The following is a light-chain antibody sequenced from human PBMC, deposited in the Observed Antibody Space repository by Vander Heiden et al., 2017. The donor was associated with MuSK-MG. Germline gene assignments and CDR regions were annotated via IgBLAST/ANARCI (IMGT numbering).Light chain of an antibody. J-gene: IGLJ2*01. V-gene: IGLV1-47*01. CDR2: VNY. CDR3: ATWDDSLSGGV. Sequence: QSVLTQPPSASGTPGPRVTSSGSGSRSNIGSNYVYWYQQLPGTAPKLLIYVNYERPSGVPDRFSGSKSGTSASLAISGLRSEDEADYYWATWDDSLSGGVFGGGTKLTVL. CDR1: RSNIGSNY.